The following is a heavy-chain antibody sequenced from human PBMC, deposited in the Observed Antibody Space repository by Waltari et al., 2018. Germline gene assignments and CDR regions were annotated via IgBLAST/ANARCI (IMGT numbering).Heavy chain of an antibody. J-gene: IGHJ5*02. CDR1: GDSVSSGPYF. D-gene: IGHD1-26*01. CDR3: ARDRSGTINSFDP. V-gene: IGHV4-39*07. Sequence: QLQLQESGPRLVKPAETLSLTCTVSGDSVSSGPYFWAWIRQPPGKGLEWLGSMFYSGTTYHNTSLKSRVTMSVDTSKNQVSLQLKSVTAADTAVYFCARDRSGTINSFDPWGRGTLVTVSS. CDR2: MFYSGTT.